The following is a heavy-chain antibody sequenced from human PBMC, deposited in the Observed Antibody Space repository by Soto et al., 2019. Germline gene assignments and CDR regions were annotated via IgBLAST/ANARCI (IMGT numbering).Heavy chain of an antibody. V-gene: IGHV3-23*01. CDR2: ISGRGGNI. Sequence: DVSLLESGGGLIQPGGSLRLSCADSGFNFSSYAMNWVRQAPGKGLEWVSSISGRGGNIYYADSVKGLFTISRDQSSDILYLQMDALSADDTAVYYCAKSLVLGLDSWGQGTLVTFSS. CDR1: GFNFSSYA. J-gene: IGHJ4*02. CDR3: AKSLVLGLDS. D-gene: IGHD3-10*01.